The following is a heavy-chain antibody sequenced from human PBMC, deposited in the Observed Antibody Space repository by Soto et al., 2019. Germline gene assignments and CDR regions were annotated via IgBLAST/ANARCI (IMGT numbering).Heavy chain of an antibody. Sequence: QVQLVQSGAEVKKPGSSVKVSCKASGGTFSSYAISWVRQAPGQGLEWMGGIIPIFGTANYAQKFQGRVTNTADEATSTAYMELSSLRTEDTAVYYCAKERITIFGVVISRTDYYYYGMDVWGQGTTVTVSS. V-gene: IGHV1-69*01. J-gene: IGHJ6*02. CDR1: GGTFSSYA. CDR2: IIPIFGTA. D-gene: IGHD3-3*01. CDR3: AKERITIFGVVISRTDYYYYGMDV.